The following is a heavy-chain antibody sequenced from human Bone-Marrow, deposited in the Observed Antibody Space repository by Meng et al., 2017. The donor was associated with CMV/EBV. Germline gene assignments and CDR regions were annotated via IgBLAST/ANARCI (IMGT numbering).Heavy chain of an antibody. D-gene: IGHD3-22*01. V-gene: IGHV1-69*01. J-gene: IGHJ4*02. CDR3: ARDFNYDSSGYYFGGV. Sequence: GGTFSSYAISWVRQAPGQGLEWMGGIIPIFGTANYAQKFQGRVTITADESTSTAYMELGSLRSEDTAVYYCARDFNYDSSGYYFGGVWGQGTLVTVSS. CDR1: GGTFSSYA. CDR2: IIPIFGTA.